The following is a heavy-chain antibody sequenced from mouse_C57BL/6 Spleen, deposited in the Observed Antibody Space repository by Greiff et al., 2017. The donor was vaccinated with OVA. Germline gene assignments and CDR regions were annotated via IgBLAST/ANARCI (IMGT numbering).Heavy chain of an antibody. Sequence: QVQLKQSGAELVKPGASVKISCKASGYAFSSYWMNWVKQRPGKGLEWIGQIYPGDGDTNYNGKFKGKATLTADKSSSTAYMQLSSLTSEDSAVYFCARSEVTTVVEYYFDYWGQGTTLTVSS. V-gene: IGHV1-80*01. CDR3: ARSEVTTVVEYYFDY. CDR1: GYAFSSYW. J-gene: IGHJ2*01. D-gene: IGHD1-1*01. CDR2: IYPGDGDT.